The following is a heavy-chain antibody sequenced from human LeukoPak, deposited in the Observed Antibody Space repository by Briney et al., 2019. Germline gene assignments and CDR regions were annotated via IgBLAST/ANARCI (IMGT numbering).Heavy chain of an antibody. CDR3: ARAPRPAYYYDSSGYRGYWYFDL. D-gene: IGHD3-22*01. Sequence: GASVKVSCKASGYTFTSYGISWVRQAPGQGLEWMGWISVYNGNTNYAQKLQGRVTMTRDTSTSTVYMELSSLRSEDTAVYYCARAPRPAYYYDSSGYRGYWYFDLWGRGTLVTVSS. V-gene: IGHV1-18*01. J-gene: IGHJ2*01. CDR1: GYTFTSYG. CDR2: ISVYNGNT.